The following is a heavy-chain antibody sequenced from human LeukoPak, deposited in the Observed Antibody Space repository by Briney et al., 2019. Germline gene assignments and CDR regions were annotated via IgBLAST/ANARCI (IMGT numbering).Heavy chain of an antibody. D-gene: IGHD2-2*01. Sequence: GGPLRLSCAASGFIFSNYGMHWVRQAPGKGLEWVAFIRYDGSNKYYVDSVKGRFIISRDNSKNTLYLQMNSLRPEDTAVYYCAKIGYCSSASCLGDTFEIWGQGTMVTVSS. CDR1: GFIFSNYG. J-gene: IGHJ3*02. CDR2: IRYDGSNK. CDR3: AKIGYCSSASCLGDTFEI. V-gene: IGHV3-30*02.